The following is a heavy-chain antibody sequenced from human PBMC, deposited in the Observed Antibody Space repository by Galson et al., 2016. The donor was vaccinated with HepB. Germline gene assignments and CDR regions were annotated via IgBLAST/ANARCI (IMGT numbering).Heavy chain of an antibody. CDR3: ATRLRAPAN. D-gene: IGHD1-26*01. Sequence: SLGLSCAASGFTFSTYAMSWVRQAPGKGLEWVSGISGSSEAIYYADSVKSRFTISRDNSKNALYLQMNSLRAEDTAVYYCATRLRAPANWGQGAQVTVSS. CDR1: GFTFSTYA. CDR2: ISGSSEAI. V-gene: IGHV3-23*01. J-gene: IGHJ4*02.